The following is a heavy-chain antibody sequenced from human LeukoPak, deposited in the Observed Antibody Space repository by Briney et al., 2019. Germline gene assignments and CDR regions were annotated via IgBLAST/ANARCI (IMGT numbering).Heavy chain of an antibody. D-gene: IGHD3-3*01. Sequence: GGSLRLSCAASGFTFSRHWMYWVRQAPGKGLEWVANIKQDGSAKPYVDSVKGRFTISRDNSKDTLYLQMNSLRAEDTAVYYCAKAGDFWSGYFAWGQGTLVTVSS. CDR3: AKAGDFWSGYFA. CDR1: GFTFSRHW. V-gene: IGHV3-7*03. CDR2: IKQDGSAK. J-gene: IGHJ5*02.